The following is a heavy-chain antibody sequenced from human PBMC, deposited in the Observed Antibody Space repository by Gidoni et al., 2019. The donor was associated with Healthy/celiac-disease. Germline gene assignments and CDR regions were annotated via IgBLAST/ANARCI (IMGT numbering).Heavy chain of an antibody. CDR3: ARGGVVVATGGIYWYFDL. V-gene: IGHV4-61*02. Sequence: QVQLQESGPGLVKPSQTLSLTCTVSGGSISSGSYYWSWIRQPAGKGLEWIGRIYTSGSTNYNPSLKSRVTISVDTSKNQFSLKLSSVTAADTAVYYCARGGVVVATGGIYWYFDLWGRGTLVTVSS. CDR1: GGSISSGSYY. CDR2: IYTSGST. D-gene: IGHD2-15*01. J-gene: IGHJ2*01.